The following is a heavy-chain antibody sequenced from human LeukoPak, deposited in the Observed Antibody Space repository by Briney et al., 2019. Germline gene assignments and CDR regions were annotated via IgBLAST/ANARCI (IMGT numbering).Heavy chain of an antibody. V-gene: IGHV4-39*07. Sequence: SQTLSLTCTVSGGSISSSSYYSCWIRQPPGKGLECIGSIYYSGSTYYNPSLKSRVTISLDTSKNQFSLKLTSVTAADTAVYYCARVVSARVDYWGQGTLVTVSS. J-gene: IGHJ4*02. CDR1: GGSISSSSYY. CDR3: ARVVSARVDY. D-gene: IGHD2-8*01. CDR2: IYYSGST.